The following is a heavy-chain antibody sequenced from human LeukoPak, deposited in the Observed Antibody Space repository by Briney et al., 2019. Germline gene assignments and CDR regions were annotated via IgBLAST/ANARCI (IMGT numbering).Heavy chain of an antibody. J-gene: IGHJ3*02. CDR2: IYATGSD. Sequence: SGTLSLTCTVAGGSISSYYGSWIRQPPGEGLEGIGYIYATGSDNYNPSLKKRGTILVDTATNQLSLILRSVTATDTAVYYCARPVPAYYDSSGQGDAFDIWGQGTMVTVSS. D-gene: IGHD3-22*01. CDR3: ARPVPAYYDSSGQGDAFDI. CDR1: GGSISSYY. V-gene: IGHV4-4*09.